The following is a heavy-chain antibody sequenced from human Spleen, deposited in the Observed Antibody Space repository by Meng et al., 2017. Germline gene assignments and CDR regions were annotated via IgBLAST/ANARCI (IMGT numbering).Heavy chain of an antibody. CDR2: IYSSGDT. J-gene: IGHJ6*02. Sequence: GGSLRLSCAASGFTVSSNEMSWVRQAPGKGLEWVSVIYSSGDTYYADSVKGRFTISRDNSKNTLFLQMSSLRAEDTALYYCARDSSGSNGMDVWGQGTTVTVSS. V-gene: IGHV3-53*01. D-gene: IGHD3-10*01. CDR3: ARDSSGSNGMDV. CDR1: GFTVSSNE.